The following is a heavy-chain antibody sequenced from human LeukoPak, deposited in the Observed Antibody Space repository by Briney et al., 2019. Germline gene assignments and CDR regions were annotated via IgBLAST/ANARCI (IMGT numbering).Heavy chain of an antibody. D-gene: IGHD3-22*01. CDR2: MNPNSGNT. CDR3: ARSSSGYYRSSYFDY. CDR1: GYTFTNYD. Sequence: ASVKVSCKASGYTFTNYDINWVRQATGQGLEWMRWMNPNSGNTGYAQKFQGRVTMTRNISISTAYMELNSLRSEDTAVYYCARSSSGYYRSSYFDYWGQGTLVTVSS. V-gene: IGHV1-8*01. J-gene: IGHJ4*02.